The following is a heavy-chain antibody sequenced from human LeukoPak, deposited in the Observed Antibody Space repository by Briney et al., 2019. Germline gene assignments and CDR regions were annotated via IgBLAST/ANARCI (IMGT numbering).Heavy chain of an antibody. CDR3: ASASQLCGGDWWIDY. Sequence: GGSLRLSCAASGFPFRSYWMHWVRHAPGKALVWVSRINSYGSSTSYADSVKRRFTISRDNAKNTLYLQMNSLRAEDTAVYYCASASQLCGGDWWIDYWGQGTLVTVSS. D-gene: IGHD2-21*02. CDR2: INSYGSST. J-gene: IGHJ4*02. CDR1: GFPFRSYW. V-gene: IGHV3-74*01.